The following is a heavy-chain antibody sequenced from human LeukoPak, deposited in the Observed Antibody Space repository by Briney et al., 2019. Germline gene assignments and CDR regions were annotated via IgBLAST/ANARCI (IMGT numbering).Heavy chain of an antibody. CDR1: GFTFSSYA. CDR3: ARERIQLWLRGGTGDY. V-gene: IGHV3-30-3*01. J-gene: IGHJ4*02. Sequence: PGGSLRLSCAASGFTFSSYAMHWVRQAPGKGLEWVAVISYDGSNKYYADSVKGRFTISRDNAKNSLYLQMNSLRAEDTAVYYCARERIQLWLRGGTGDYWGQGTLVTVSS. D-gene: IGHD5-18*01. CDR2: ISYDGSNK.